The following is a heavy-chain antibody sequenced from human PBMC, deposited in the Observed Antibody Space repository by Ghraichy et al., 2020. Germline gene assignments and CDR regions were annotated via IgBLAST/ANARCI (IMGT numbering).Heavy chain of an antibody. CDR1: GFTFINSG. J-gene: IGHJ3*02. CDR2: IWYDGSHS. V-gene: IGHV3-33*01. CDR3: VRSVPEAYCGGDCSVTGFDM. D-gene: IGHD2-21*02. Sequence: GGSLRLSCAASGFTFINSGMHWVRQGPGKGLEWVAAIWYDGSHSYYADSVKGRFTISRDNSKNTLFLQMNSLRAEDTAVYYCVRSVPEAYCGGDCSVTGFDMWGQGTLVTVSS.